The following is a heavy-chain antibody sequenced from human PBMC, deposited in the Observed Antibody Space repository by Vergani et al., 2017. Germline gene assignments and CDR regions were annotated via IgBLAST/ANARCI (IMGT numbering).Heavy chain of an antibody. V-gene: IGHV3-21*01. Sequence: EVQLVESGGGLVKPGGSLRLSCAASGFTFSSYSMNWVRQAPGKGLEWVSSISSSSTYIYYADSVKGRFTISRDNAKKSLYLQMNSLRAEDTAVYYCARVEKTLCSGGSCYSVDAFDIWGQGTMVTVSS. CDR1: GFTFSSYS. CDR2: ISSSSTYI. CDR3: ARVEKTLCSGGSCYSVDAFDI. D-gene: IGHD2-15*01. J-gene: IGHJ3*02.